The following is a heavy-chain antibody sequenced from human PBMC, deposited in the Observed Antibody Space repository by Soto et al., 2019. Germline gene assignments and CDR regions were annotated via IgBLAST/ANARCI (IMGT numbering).Heavy chain of an antibody. J-gene: IGHJ6*02. Sequence: GASVKVSCKASGGTFSSYAISWVRQAPGQGLEWMGGIIPIFGTANYAQKFQGRVTITADESTNTAYMELSSLRSEDTAVYYCARDSAAAGREGYYYYGMDVWGQGTTVTVSS. CDR2: IIPIFGTA. CDR3: ARDSAAAGREGYYYYGMDV. D-gene: IGHD6-13*01. V-gene: IGHV1-69*13. CDR1: GGTFSSYA.